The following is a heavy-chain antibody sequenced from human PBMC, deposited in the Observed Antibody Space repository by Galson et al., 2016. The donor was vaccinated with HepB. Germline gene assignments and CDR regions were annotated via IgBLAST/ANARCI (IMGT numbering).Heavy chain of an antibody. V-gene: IGHV4-59*01. CDR1: GVSISSYY. CDR2: IHSSGST. Sequence: SETLSLTCTVSGVSISSYYWSWIRQPPGKGLEWIGYIHSSGSTNYNPSLKSRVTISVDTSKNQFSLKLSSVTAADTAVYYCARYTPIVRGVVLGFDNWGQGTLVTVSS. CDR3: ARYTPIVRGVVLGFDN. D-gene: IGHD3-10*01. J-gene: IGHJ4*02.